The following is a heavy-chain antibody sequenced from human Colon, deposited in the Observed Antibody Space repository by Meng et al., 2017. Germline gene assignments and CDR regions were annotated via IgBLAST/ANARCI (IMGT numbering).Heavy chain of an antibody. CDR1: GATLSNST. CDR3: ARDPGGFDY. CDR2: VIPILGIA. Sequence: QVQLVQSGTEVKKPGSSVKVSCKASGATLSNSTISWVRQAPGQGLEWMGRVIPILGIAKYAQTCQGRRTITADKSTNTAYMELSSLRSEDTAVYFCARDPGGFDYWGQGTLVTVSS. J-gene: IGHJ4*02. D-gene: IGHD3-16*01. V-gene: IGHV1-69*02.